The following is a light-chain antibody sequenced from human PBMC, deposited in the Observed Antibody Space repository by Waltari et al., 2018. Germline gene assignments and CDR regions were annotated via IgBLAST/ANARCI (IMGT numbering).Light chain of an antibody. CDR1: SSEVGGYRS. CDR2: DVT. J-gene: IGLJ1*01. V-gene: IGLV2-14*03. Sequence: QSALTQAASVSGSPGQSITIPCPGASSEVGGYRSVSWYQQHPGKAPKVMISDVTNRPSGVSNRFSGSKSGNTASLTISGLQAEDEADYYCSSYTNSGTYVFGTGTKVTVL. CDR3: SSYTNSGTYV.